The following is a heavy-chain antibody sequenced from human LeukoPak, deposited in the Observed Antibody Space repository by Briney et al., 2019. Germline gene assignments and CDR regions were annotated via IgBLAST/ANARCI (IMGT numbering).Heavy chain of an antibody. CDR1: GFTFSTYG. J-gene: IGHJ4*02. CDR3: ARLREIPVFGVVTKSTSYFDY. D-gene: IGHD3-3*01. CDR2: ISSNGGST. Sequence: GGSLRLSCAASGFTFSTYGMHWVRQAPGKGLEYVSAISSNGGSTYYANSVKGRFTISRDNSKNTLYLQMGSLRAEDMAVYYCARLREIPVFGVVTKSTSYFDYWGQGTLVTVSS. V-gene: IGHV3-64*01.